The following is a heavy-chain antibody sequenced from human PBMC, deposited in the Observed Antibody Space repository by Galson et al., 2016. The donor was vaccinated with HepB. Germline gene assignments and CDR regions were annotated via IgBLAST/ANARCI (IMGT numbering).Heavy chain of an antibody. J-gene: IGHJ1*01. CDR2: IKQDGSEK. D-gene: IGHD3-22*01. Sequence: SLRLSCAASGFTFSTYWMSWVRQAPGKGLEWVANIKQDGSEKYYLDSVKGRFTISRDNAKNSLYLQMNSLRAEDTDVYYCAQYYYDSSGYLEYFQHWGQGARVTVSS. V-gene: IGHV3-7*03. CDR1: GFTFSTYW. CDR3: AQYYYDSSGYLEYFQH.